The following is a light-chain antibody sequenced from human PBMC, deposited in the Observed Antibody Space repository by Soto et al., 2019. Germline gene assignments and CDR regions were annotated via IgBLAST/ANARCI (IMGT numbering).Light chain of an antibody. J-gene: IGLJ1*01. Sequence: QSVLTQPASVSGSPGQSITISCTGTSSDVGSYNLVSWYQQHPGKAPKLVIYEVSKRPSGVSNRFSGSKSGNTASLTISGLQAEDEADYYCCSYAGTPYVFGTGTKVNVL. CDR3: CSYAGTPYV. CDR2: EVS. V-gene: IGLV2-23*02. CDR1: SSDVGSYNL.